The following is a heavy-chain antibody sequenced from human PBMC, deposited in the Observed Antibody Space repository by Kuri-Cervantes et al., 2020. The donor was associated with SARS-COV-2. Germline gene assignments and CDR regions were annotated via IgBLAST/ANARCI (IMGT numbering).Heavy chain of an antibody. CDR2: IKQDGSEK. CDR1: GFTFSSYW. CDR3: ARVQDYYSNSQFDY. D-gene: IGHD4-11*01. V-gene: IGHV3-7*05. Sequence: GGSLRRSCAASGFTFSSYWMSWVRQAPGKGLEWVANIKQDGSEKYYVDSVKGRFTISRDNAKNSLYLQMNSLRAEDTAVYYCARVQDYYSNSQFDYWGQGTLVTVSS. J-gene: IGHJ4*02.